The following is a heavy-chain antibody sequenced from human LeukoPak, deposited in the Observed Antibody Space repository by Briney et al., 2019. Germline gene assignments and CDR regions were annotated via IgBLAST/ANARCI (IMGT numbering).Heavy chain of an antibody. CDR1: GFTFSSYS. CDR2: IYSDSST. CDR3: AKGGMSTIVRGVIGYMDV. D-gene: IGHD3-10*01. V-gene: IGHV3-66*01. Sequence: GGSLRLSCAASGFTFSSYSMNWVRQAPGKGLECVSVIYSDSSTYYADSVKGRFTFSRDNSKNTLYLQMNSLRAEDTAVYYCAKGGMSTIVRGVIGYMDVWGKGTTVTISS. J-gene: IGHJ6*03.